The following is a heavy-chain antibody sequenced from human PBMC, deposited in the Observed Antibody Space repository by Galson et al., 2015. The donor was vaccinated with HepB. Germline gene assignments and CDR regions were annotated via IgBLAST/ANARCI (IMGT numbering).Heavy chain of an antibody. Sequence: PALVKPTQTLTLTCTFSVFSLNSRGMCVSWIRQAPGKALEWLARIDWGDDKYYSASLRPRLTISTDTSKNQVGLIMTNMDPADTATYYCARSSSDYFYNYGMDVWGQGTTVTVSS. CDR3: ARSSSDYFYNYGMDV. D-gene: IGHD3-22*01. CDR2: IDWGDDK. V-gene: IGHV2-70*11. J-gene: IGHJ6*02. CDR1: VFSLNSRGMC.